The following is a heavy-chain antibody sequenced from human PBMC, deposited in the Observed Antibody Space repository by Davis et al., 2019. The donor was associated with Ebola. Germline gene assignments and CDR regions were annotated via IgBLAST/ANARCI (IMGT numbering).Heavy chain of an antibody. CDR1: GGSFSGYY. CDR2: INHSGST. J-gene: IGHJ5*02. CDR3: AKVAENWFDP. V-gene: IGHV4-34*01. D-gene: IGHD1-14*01. Sequence: PSETLSLTCAVYGGSFSGYYWSWIRQPPGKGLEWIGEINHSGSTNYNPSLKSRVTISVDTSKNQFSLELSSVTAGDTAVDYCAKVAENWFDPWGQGTLGTVSS.